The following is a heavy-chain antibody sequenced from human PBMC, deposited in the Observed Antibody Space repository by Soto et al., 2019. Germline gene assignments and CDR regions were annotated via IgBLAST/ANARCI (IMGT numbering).Heavy chain of an antibody. Sequence: SCKGSGYSFTNYWIGWVRQMPGKGLEWMGIINPADSDTRYSPSFQGQVTVSADKSISTAYLQRGSLKASDTAMYYCVRPDSTGYYSHWGQGTPVTVSS. CDR1: GYSFTNYW. CDR2: INPADSDT. J-gene: IGHJ4*02. D-gene: IGHD3-22*01. V-gene: IGHV5-51*01. CDR3: VRPDSTGYYSH.